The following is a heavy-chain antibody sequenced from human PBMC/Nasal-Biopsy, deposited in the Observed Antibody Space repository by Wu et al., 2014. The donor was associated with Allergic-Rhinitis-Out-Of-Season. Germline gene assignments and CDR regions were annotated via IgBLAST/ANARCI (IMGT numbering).Heavy chain of an antibody. J-gene: IGHJ6*03. CDR1: HFSIVASYY. V-gene: IGHV4-38-2*02. D-gene: IGHD6-6*01. CDR2: VYYTGTT. CDR3: VRERRGISAPGHYYMDV. Sequence: TLSLTCTVSHFSIVASYYWGWIRQSPGKGLEWIGNVYYTGTTYYNPSLRSRATISADKSKNQFSLKLTSMTAADTAVYYCVRERRGISAPGHYYMDVWGKGTTVNVSS.